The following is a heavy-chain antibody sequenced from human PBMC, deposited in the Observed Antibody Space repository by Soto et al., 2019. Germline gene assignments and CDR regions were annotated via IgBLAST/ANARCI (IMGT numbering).Heavy chain of an antibody. D-gene: IGHD2-15*01. CDR1: GVNFGNHA. CDR2: ISGNSGSI. V-gene: IGHV3-9*01. J-gene: IGHJ4*02. Sequence: PWRFQRLSKAAAGVNFGNHAISWIIQAPRKGLEWVSGISGNSGSIGYADSVKGRFTISRDNSKNSLYLQMNSLRAEDTALYYCAKENVVVVAATKHKTFDYWGQGTLVTVSS. CDR3: AKENVVVVAATKHKTFDY.